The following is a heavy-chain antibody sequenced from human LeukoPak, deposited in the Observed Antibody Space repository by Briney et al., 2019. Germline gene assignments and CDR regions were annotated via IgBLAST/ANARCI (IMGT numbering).Heavy chain of an antibody. CDR3: AGGAYRELLWFGELLSPLYYYGMDV. Sequence: VASVKVSCKASGGTFSSYAISWVRQAPGQGLEWMGGFIPIFGTANYAQKFQGRVTITADESTSTAYMELSSLRSEDTAVYYCAGGAYRELLWFGELLSPLYYYGMDVWGKGTTVTVSS. D-gene: IGHD3-10*01. V-gene: IGHV1-69*13. CDR1: GGTFSSYA. J-gene: IGHJ6*04. CDR2: FIPIFGTA.